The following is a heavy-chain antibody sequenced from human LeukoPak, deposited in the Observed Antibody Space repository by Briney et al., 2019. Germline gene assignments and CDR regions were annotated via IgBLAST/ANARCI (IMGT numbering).Heavy chain of an antibody. J-gene: IGHJ5*02. CDR1: GGSISSSSYY. CDR2: IYYSGST. Sequence: SETLSLTCTVSGGSISSSSYYWGWIRQPPGKGLEWIGSIYYSGSTYYNPSLKSRVTISVDTSKNQSSLKLSSVTAADTAVYYCVGSSGWYRWFDPWGQGTLVTVSS. CDR3: VGSSGWYRWFDP. D-gene: IGHD6-19*01. V-gene: IGHV4-39*01.